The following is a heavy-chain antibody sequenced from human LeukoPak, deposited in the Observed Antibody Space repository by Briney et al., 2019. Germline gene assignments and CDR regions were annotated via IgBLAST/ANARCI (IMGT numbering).Heavy chain of an antibody. CDR2: ISRSSSYI. CDR1: GFTFSSYS. J-gene: IGHJ4*02. V-gene: IGHV3-21*01. CDR3: AKKGYYASGSYFDY. Sequence: GGSLRLSCAASGFTFSSYSMNWVRQAPGKGLEWVSSISRSSSYIYYADSLKGRFTISRDNSKNTLYLQMNSLRAEDTAMYYCAKKGYYASGSYFDYWGQGTLVTVSS. D-gene: IGHD3-10*01.